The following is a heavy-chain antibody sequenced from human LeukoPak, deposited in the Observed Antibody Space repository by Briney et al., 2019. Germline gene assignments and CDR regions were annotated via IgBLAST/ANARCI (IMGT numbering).Heavy chain of an antibody. D-gene: IGHD5-12*01. J-gene: IGHJ4*02. Sequence: SETLSLTCTVSGVSLSNYYWSWLRQPPGKGLEWIGNIYNSKTTNYNPSLKSRVTISVDSSKKQFSLKLISVTAADTAVYYCARQGGYASPFDSWGQGTLVTVSS. V-gene: IGHV4-59*08. CDR1: GVSLSNYY. CDR3: ARQGGYASPFDS. CDR2: IYNSKTT.